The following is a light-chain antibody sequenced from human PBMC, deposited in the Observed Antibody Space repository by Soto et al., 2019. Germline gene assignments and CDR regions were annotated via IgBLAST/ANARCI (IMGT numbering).Light chain of an antibody. CDR2: DAS. CDR3: QQCTPYSVT. Sequence: DIQMTQSPSTLSASVGDRVTITCRASQSISSWVAWYQQKPGQAPKLLIYDASSLESGVPSRFSGSGSGTEFTLTISSLQPDDFSTYYCQQCTPYSVTFGPGTKVDLK. J-gene: IGKJ3*01. V-gene: IGKV1-5*01. CDR1: QSISSW.